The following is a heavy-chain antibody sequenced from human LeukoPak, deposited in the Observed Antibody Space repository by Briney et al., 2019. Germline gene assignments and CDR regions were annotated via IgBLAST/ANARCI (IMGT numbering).Heavy chain of an antibody. V-gene: IGHV3-7*03. CDR1: EFTFSSYW. CDR3: ARDPRYNYGY. CDR2: IKQDGSEE. J-gene: IGHJ4*02. D-gene: IGHD5-18*01. Sequence: PGGSLRLSCAASEFTFSSYWMSWVRQAPERGLEWVANIKQDGSEEYYVDSVKGRFTISRDNAKNSLYLQMNSLRAEDTAVYYRARDPRYNYGYWGQGTQVTVSS.